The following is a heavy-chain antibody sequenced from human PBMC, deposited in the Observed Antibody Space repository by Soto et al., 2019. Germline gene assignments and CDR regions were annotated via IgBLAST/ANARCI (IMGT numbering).Heavy chain of an antibody. J-gene: IGHJ3*02. CDR2: IKQDGSQK. CDR1: GLTFSSYW. D-gene: IGHD3-22*01. CDR3: ARGDYDDSSGPFSDAFAI. V-gene: IGHV3-7*04. Sequence: GGSLRLSCAASGLTFSSYWMSWVRQAPGKGLEWVANIKQDGSQKWYVDSVKGRFTISRDNAKNSLYLQMNSLRAEDTAAYYCARGDYDDSSGPFSDAFAIWGQVTMFTVS.